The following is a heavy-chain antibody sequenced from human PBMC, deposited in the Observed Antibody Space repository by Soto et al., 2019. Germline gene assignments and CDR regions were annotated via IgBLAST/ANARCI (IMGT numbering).Heavy chain of an antibody. Sequence: ARGAPRDPLGGSGFTLSRYANHVGRQAPGKGLVWVAVISYDGSNKYYADSVKGRFTISRDNSKNTLYLQMNSLRAEDTAVYYCARETMVRGVDYYYYYGMDVWGQGTTVTVSS. D-gene: IGHD3-10*01. CDR1: GFTLSRYA. CDR3: ARETMVRGVDYYYYYGMDV. J-gene: IGHJ6*02. V-gene: IGHV3-30-3*01. CDR2: ISYDGSNK.